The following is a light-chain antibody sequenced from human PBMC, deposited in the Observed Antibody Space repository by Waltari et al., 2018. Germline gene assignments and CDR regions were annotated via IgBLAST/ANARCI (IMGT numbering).Light chain of an antibody. CDR3: ASWDDSLNGHWV. V-gene: IGLV1-44*01. CDR1: DSNLGGNP. CDR2: RSD. J-gene: IGLJ3*02. Sequence: QSVLTQPPSASGTPGQRVTISCSGRDSNLGGNPSNWYQHHPGKAPKLLIYRSDQRPSGVPDRFSASKTGTSASLAISGLQSEDEADYFCASWDDSLNGHWVFGGGTKVTVL.